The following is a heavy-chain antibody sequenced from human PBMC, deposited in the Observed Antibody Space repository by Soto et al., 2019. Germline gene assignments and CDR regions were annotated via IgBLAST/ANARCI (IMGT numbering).Heavy chain of an antibody. CDR3: AMVYVYVTASPQAG. CDR1: GYTFTRYG. J-gene: IGHJ6*01. V-gene: IGHV1-18*01. D-gene: IGHD2-8*01. CDR2: INTYNGNT. Sequence: ASVKVSCKASGYTFTRYGIGWARQAPGQGLEWMGWINTYNGNTNYAQNVQGRVTLTTDTSTSTAYMELRSLRSNDTAIYYCAMVYVYVTASPQAGWGQGTTVTVSS.